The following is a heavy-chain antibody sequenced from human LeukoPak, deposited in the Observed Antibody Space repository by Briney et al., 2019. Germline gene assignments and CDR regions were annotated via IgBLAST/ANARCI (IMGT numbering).Heavy chain of an antibody. CDR1: GFTFSSRDW. CDR3: ARGKFAWLPNNWFDR. D-gene: IGHD3-9*01. J-gene: IGHJ5*02. CDR2: IKQDGSEK. V-gene: IGHV3-7*01. Sequence: PGGSLRLSCVASGFTFSSRDWMTWVRQAPGKGLGWVANIKQDGSEKNYVDSVKGRFTISRDNAKNSVDLQMNSLRVEDTAVYYCARGKFAWLPNNWFDRWGQGTLVTVSS.